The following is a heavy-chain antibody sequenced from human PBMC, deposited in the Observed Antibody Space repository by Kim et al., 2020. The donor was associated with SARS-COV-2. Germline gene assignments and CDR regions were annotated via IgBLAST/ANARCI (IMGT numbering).Heavy chain of an antibody. CDR3: ARGQVGYYGSGIYPQARPIDY. CDR2: IYYSGST. Sequence: SETLSLTCTVSGGSISSGGYYWSWIRQHPGKGLEWIGYIYYSGSTYYNPSLKSRVTISVDTSKNQFSLKLSSVTAADTAVYYCARGQVGYYGSGIYPQARPIDYWGQGTLVTVSS. D-gene: IGHD3-10*01. J-gene: IGHJ4*02. V-gene: IGHV4-31*03. CDR1: GGSISSGGYY.